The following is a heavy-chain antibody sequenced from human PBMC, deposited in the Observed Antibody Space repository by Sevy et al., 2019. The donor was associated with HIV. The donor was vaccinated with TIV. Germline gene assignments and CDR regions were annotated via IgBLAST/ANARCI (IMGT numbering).Heavy chain of an antibody. CDR1: GGSVSSGSYY. J-gene: IGHJ6*02. Sequence: SETLSLTCTVSGGSVSSGSYYWSWIRQPPGKGLEWIGYIYYSGSTNYNPSLKSRLTISVDTSKNQFSLKLSSVTAADTAVYYCARDVSYDSSGYYYAPYGMDVWGQGTTVTVSS. D-gene: IGHD3-22*01. CDR3: ARDVSYDSSGYYYAPYGMDV. V-gene: IGHV4-61*01. CDR2: IYYSGST.